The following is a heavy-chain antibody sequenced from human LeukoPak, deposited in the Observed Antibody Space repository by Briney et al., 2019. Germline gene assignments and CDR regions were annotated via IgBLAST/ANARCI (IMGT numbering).Heavy chain of an antibody. Sequence: PGGSLRLSCAASGFTFSSCAMSWVRQVPGKGLEWVSSISGSGGSTYYADSVKGRFTISRDNSKNTLYLQMNSLRAEDTALYYCAEWNSVYWYFDLWGRGTLVTVSS. CDR3: AEWNSVYWYFDL. CDR2: ISGSGGST. V-gene: IGHV3-23*01. D-gene: IGHD1-1*01. J-gene: IGHJ2*01. CDR1: GFTFSSCA.